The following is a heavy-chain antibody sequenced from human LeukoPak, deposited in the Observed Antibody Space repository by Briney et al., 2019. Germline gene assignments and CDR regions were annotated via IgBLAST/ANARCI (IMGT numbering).Heavy chain of an antibody. CDR3: ATEGFAFDI. V-gene: IGHV3-48*01. Sequence: GGSLRLSCAASGFTFSSYSMNWVRQAPGKGLEWVSYISSSSTIYYADSVKGRFTISRDNAKNSLYLQMNSLRAEDTAVYYCATEGFAFDIWGQGTMVTVSS. CDR1: GFTFSSYS. CDR2: ISSSSTI. J-gene: IGHJ3*02.